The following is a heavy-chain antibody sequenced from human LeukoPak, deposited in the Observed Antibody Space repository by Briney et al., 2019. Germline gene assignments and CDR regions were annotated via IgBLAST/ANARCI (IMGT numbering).Heavy chain of an antibody. Sequence: PGGSLRLPCAASGFTFSSYAMSWVRQAPGKGLEWVSAISGSGGSTYYADSVKGRFTISRDNSKNTLYLQMNSLRAEDTAVYYCAKGQYYYDSSGAGYFDYWGQGTLVTVSS. CDR1: GFTFSSYA. CDR2: ISGSGGST. J-gene: IGHJ4*02. D-gene: IGHD3-22*01. V-gene: IGHV3-23*01. CDR3: AKGQYYYDSSGAGYFDY.